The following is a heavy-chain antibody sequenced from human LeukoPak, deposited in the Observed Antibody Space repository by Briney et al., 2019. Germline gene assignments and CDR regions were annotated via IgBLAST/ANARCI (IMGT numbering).Heavy chain of an antibody. CDR3: AKGARNTAPDY. J-gene: IGHJ4*02. V-gene: IGHV3-23*01. D-gene: IGHD5-18*01. Sequence: RGSLRLSCTASGFTFSTYAMSWVRQAPGKGLEWVSSISPSGGNTYYADSVKGRFTISRDNSKNTVYLQMNSLTAEDTAVYYCAKGARNTAPDYWGQGTLVTVSS. CDR2: ISPSGGNT. CDR1: GFTFSTYA.